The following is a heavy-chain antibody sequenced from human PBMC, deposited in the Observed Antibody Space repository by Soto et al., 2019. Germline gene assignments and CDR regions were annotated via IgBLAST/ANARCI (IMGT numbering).Heavy chain of an antibody. CDR1: RGSISSSSYY. CDR3: ARQYDFWSGYLGAFDI. CDR2: LHYSGST. V-gene: IGHV4-39*01. Sequence: SAPRSLTCAVSRGSISSSSYYWGWIRQPPGKGLEWIGSLHYSGSTYYNPPLKRRVTITGDTSRNQFSLKRSSVTAADTAVYYCARQYDFWSGYLGAFDIWGQGTMVTVSS. J-gene: IGHJ3*02. D-gene: IGHD3-3*01.